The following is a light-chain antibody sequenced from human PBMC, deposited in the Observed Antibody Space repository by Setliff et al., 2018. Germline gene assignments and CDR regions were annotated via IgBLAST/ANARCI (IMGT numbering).Light chain of an antibody. Sequence: QSALTQPASVSGSPGQSITISCTGPSSDIGGYNYVSWYQQYPGKAPQLIIYGVSKRPSGVSDRFSGSKSGNTASLTISGLQAGDEADYFCTSYASGSTYVVFGGGTK. V-gene: IGLV2-14*03. CDR1: SSDIGGYNY. CDR3: TSYASGSTYVV. CDR2: GVS. J-gene: IGLJ2*01.